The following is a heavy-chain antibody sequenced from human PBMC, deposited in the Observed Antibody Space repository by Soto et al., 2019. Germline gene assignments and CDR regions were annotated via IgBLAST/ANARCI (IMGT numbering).Heavy chain of an antibody. CDR1: GGNFSSYA. V-gene: IGHV1-69*01. CDR3: ARDPEDSGYVHLGG. CDR2: IIPIFGTA. J-gene: IGHJ4*02. D-gene: IGHD5-12*01. Sequence: QVQLVQSGAEVKKRGCSVNVSCKASGGNFSSYAISWVRQAPGHGLEWMGGIIPIFGTANHAQKFQGRVTITADESTSTAYMELSSLRSDDTAVYYCARDPEDSGYVHLGGWGQGTLVTVSS.